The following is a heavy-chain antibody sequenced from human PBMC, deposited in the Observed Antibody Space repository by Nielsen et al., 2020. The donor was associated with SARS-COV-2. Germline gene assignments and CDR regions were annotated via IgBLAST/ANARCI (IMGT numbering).Heavy chain of an antibody. D-gene: IGHD1-1*01. Sequence: GESLKISCKGSGYSFSSYWIAWVRQMPGKGLEWMGIIYPGNSETRYSPSFQGQVTISADKSTSTAYLQWSSLQASDTAMYYCGRHLSVVHKGLEIWGQGTMVTVSS. V-gene: IGHV5-51*01. CDR3: GRHLSVVHKGLEI. CDR2: IYPGNSET. CDR1: GYSFSSYW. J-gene: IGHJ3*02.